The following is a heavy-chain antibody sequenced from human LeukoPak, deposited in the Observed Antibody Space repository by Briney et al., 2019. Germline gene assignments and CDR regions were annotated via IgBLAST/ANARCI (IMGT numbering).Heavy chain of an antibody. CDR3: AKQTFEYSSSGFVDY. CDR1: GFTFSSYT. D-gene: IGHD6-6*01. J-gene: IGHJ4*02. CDR2: IRYDGSNK. V-gene: IGHV3-30*02. Sequence: GGSLRLSCAASGFTFSSYTMSWVRQAPGKGLEWVAFIRYDGSNKYYADSVKGRFTISRDNSKNTLYLQMNSLRAEDTAVYYCAKQTFEYSSSGFVDYWVQGTLVTVSS.